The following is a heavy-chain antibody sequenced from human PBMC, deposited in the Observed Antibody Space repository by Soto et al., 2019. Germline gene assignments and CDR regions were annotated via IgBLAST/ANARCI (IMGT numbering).Heavy chain of an antibody. CDR1: GFTFSDYY. CDR2: ISSSGSTI. J-gene: IGHJ3*02. D-gene: IGHD2-15*01. V-gene: IGHV3-11*01. Sequence: GGSLRLSCAASGFTFSDYYMSWIRQAPGKGLEWVSYISSSGSTIYYADSVKGRFTISRDNAKNSLYLQMNSLRAEDTAVYYCARDYCSGGSCYPVGDAFDIWAQGTMVTVSS. CDR3: ARDYCSGGSCYPVGDAFDI.